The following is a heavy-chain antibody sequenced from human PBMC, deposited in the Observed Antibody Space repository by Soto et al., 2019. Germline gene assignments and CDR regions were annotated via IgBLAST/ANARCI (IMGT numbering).Heavy chain of an antibody. CDR1: GYTFTDYY. CDR3: ARARAIAAAGDLFDY. J-gene: IGHJ4*02. V-gene: IGHV1-2*04. D-gene: IGHD6-13*01. Sequence: QVQLVQSGAEVKKPGASVKVSCKASGYTFTDYYMHWVRQAPGQGLEWMGWINPNSGGTKYAQKFQGWVTMTRDTSISTAYMDLSRLRSDDTAVYYCARARAIAAAGDLFDYWGQGTQVTVSS. CDR2: INPNSGGT.